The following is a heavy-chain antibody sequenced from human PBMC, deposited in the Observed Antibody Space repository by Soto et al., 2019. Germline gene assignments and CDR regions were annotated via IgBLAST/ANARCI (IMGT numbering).Heavy chain of an antibody. CDR2: ISYDGSNK. CDR1: GFTFSSYA. D-gene: IGHD1-26*01. J-gene: IGHJ6*02. CDR3: ARILVEATAYYYYGMDV. Sequence: GGSLRLSCAASGFTFSSYAMHWVRQAPGKGLEWVAVISYDGSNKYYADSVKGRFTISRDNSKNTLYLQMNSLRAEDTAVYYCARILVEATAYYYYGMDVWGQGTTVTVSS. V-gene: IGHV3-30-3*01.